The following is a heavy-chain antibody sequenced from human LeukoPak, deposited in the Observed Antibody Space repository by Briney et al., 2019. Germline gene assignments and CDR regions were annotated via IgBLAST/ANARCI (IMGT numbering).Heavy chain of an antibody. J-gene: IGHJ2*01. V-gene: IGHV4-30-4*08. D-gene: IGHD3-10*01. CDR2: IYYSGST. CDR1: GGSIISGDSY. Sequence: PSETLSVTCTVSGGSIISGDSYWTWIRQPPGEGLQWVGYIYYSGSTFYNPSLQSRVAMSIDKSNNRFSLKLNSVTAADTAVYYCVRDSGNYFDLWGHGTLVTVSS. CDR3: VRDSGNYFDL.